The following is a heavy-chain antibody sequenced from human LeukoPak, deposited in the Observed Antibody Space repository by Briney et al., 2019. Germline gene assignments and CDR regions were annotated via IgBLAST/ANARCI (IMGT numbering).Heavy chain of an antibody. D-gene: IGHD1-7*01. CDR2: IKTDESYT. CDR1: GFTVSSNY. Sequence: QSGGSLRLSCAASGFTVSSNYMSWVRQAPGKGLEWVSRIKTDESYTAYADSVKGRFTISRDNAKNTLYLQMNSLRAEDTAVYYCVNYNWHSLYDSWGQGTLVTVSS. J-gene: IGHJ5*01. CDR3: VNYNWHSLYDS. V-gene: IGHV3-74*01.